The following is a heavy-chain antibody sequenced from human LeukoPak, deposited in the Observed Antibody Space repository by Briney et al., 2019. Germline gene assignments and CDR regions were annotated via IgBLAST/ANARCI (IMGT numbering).Heavy chain of an antibody. CDR1: GFTFSNYG. D-gene: IGHD3-10*01. CDR3: AEGGRRGAIWLGELSVFQGFDY. J-gene: IGHJ4*02. V-gene: IGHV3-30*18. Sequence: PGRSLRLSCAASGFTFSNYGMHWVRQAPGKGLEWVSVISYDGSSKYYGDSVKGRFTISRDNSKNTLYLQMNNLRDEDTAVYYCAEGGRRGAIWLGELSVFQGFDYWGQGTLVTVSS. CDR2: ISYDGSSK.